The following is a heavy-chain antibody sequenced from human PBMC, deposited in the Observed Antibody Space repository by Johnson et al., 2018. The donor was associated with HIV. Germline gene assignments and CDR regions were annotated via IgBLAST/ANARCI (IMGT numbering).Heavy chain of an antibody. J-gene: IGHJ3*02. V-gene: IGHV3-30*04. CDR1: GFTFSSYA. CDR2: ISYDGSNK. Sequence: QVQLLESGGGVVQPGRSLRLSCAASGFTFSSYAMHWVRQAPGKGLEWVAVISYDGSNKYYADSVKGRFTISRDNSKNTLYLQMNSLRAEDTAVYYCARESPLRDAFDIWGQGTMVTVSS. CDR3: ARESPLRDAFDI.